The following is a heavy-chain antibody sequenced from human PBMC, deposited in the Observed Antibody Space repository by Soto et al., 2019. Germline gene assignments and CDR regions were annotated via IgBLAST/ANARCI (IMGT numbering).Heavy chain of an antibody. Sequence: GGSLTLSCAASGFTLSSYAMSWVRHAPGKGLEWVPTISSSSSTIYYADSVKGRFTISRDNAKNSLYLQMNSLRDEDTAVYYCARDRIGCSCGSCYSDYYYGMDVWGQGTTVTVS. CDR1: GFTLSSYA. CDR2: ISSSSSTI. V-gene: IGHV3-48*02. J-gene: IGHJ6*02. D-gene: IGHD2-15*01. CDR3: ARDRIGCSCGSCYSDYYYGMDV.